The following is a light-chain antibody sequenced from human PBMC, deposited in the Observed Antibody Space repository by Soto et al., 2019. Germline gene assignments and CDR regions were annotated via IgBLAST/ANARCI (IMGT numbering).Light chain of an antibody. CDR2: AAS. Sequence: DIQMTQSPSSLSASVGDRVAITCRASQGISNYLAWYQQKPGKVPKLLIYAASTLQSGVPSRFSAIGSGKEYTHTISSLQPEHVATHYCQNYKSSQCTFGPGTKVDIK. V-gene: IGKV1-27*01. CDR3: QNYKSSQCT. CDR1: QGISNY. J-gene: IGKJ3*01.